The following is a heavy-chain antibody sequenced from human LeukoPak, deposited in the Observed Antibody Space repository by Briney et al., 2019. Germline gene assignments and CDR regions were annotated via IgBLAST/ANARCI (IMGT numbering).Heavy chain of an antibody. D-gene: IGHD1-26*01. CDR3: ASRRGSNRPFDY. Sequence: RGSLRLSCAASGFTLSTYSGNWIRQAPGKGLEGVSSISDDSNYIFYADSVKGRFTISRDNAKNSLYLQMNSLTAEDSAVYYCASRRGSNRPFDYWGQGTLVTVSS. CDR1: GFTLSTYS. V-gene: IGHV3-21*01. J-gene: IGHJ4*02. CDR2: ISDDSNYI.